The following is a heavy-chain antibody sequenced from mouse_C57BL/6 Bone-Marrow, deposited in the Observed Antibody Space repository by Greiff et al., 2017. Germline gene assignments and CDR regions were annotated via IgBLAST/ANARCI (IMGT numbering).Heavy chain of an antibody. J-gene: IGHJ3*01. Sequence: EVQRVESGGGLVKPGGSLKLSCAASGFTFSDYGMHWVRQAPEKGLEWVAYISSGSSTIYYADTLKGRFTISRDKAKNTLFLQLPSLRSEDTAMYYCARRAQAKTPGFGYRGQGTLVTGSA. V-gene: IGHV5-17*01. CDR1: GFTFSDYG. D-gene: IGHD3-2*02. CDR2: ISSGSSTI. CDR3: ARRAQAKTPGFGY.